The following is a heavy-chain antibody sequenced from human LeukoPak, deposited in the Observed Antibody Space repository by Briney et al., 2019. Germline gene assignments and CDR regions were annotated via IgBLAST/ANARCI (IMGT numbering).Heavy chain of an antibody. CDR3: ARSGPRSATIGY. D-gene: IGHD6-25*01. CDR2: INHSGST. CDR1: GGSFSGYY. J-gene: IGHJ4*02. Sequence: SETLSLTCAVYGGSFSGYYWSWIRQPPGKGLEWIGEINHSGSTNYNPSLKSRVTISVDTSKNQFSLKLSSVTATDTAVYYCARSGPRSATIGYWGQGTLVTVSS. V-gene: IGHV4-34*01.